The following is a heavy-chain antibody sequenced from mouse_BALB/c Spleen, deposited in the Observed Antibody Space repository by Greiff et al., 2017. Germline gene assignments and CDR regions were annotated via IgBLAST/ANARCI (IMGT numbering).Heavy chain of an antibody. CDR2: ISYSGST. CDR1: GDSITSGY. V-gene: IGHV3-8*02. CDR3: ARYRDGNYWYFDV. Sequence: EVKLQESGPSLVKPSQTLSLTCSVTGDSITSGYWNWIRKFPGNKLEYMGYISYSGSTYYNPSLKSRISITRDTSKNQYYLQLNSVTTEDTATYYCARYRDGNYWYFDVWGAGTTVTVSS. D-gene: IGHD2-1*01. J-gene: IGHJ1*01.